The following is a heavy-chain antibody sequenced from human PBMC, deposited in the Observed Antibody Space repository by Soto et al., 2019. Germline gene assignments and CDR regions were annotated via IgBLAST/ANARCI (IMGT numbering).Heavy chain of an antibody. V-gene: IGHV3-30-3*01. Sequence: PVGSLRLSCAASGFTFNTYSMQWVRQAPGKGLEWLAVISYSGDTKFYTDSVKGRFIISRDNSKNTLYLLMDSLRVEDTAVYYCARDGGAAGTFDYWGQGTLVTVSS. J-gene: IGHJ4*02. CDR1: GFTFNTYS. CDR3: ARDGGAAGTFDY. CDR2: ISYSGDTK. D-gene: IGHD6-13*01.